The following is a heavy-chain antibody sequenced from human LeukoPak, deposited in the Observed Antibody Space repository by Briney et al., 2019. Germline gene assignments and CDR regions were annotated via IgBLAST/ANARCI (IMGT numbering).Heavy chain of an antibody. Sequence: ASVTVSCKASGYTFTSYGISWVRQAPGQALEWMGWLSAYNGNTNYAQKLQGRVTMTTDTSTSTAYMERRSLISDDTAVYYCARDPAAAGRPVDDWGQGTLVTVSS. CDR1: GYTFTSYG. CDR3: ARDPAAAGRPVDD. D-gene: IGHD6-13*01. V-gene: IGHV1-18*01. J-gene: IGHJ4*02. CDR2: LSAYNGNT.